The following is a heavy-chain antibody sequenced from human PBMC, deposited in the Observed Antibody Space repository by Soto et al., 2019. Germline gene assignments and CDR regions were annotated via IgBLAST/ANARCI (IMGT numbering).Heavy chain of an antibody. J-gene: IGHJ4*02. V-gene: IGHV3-74*01. CDR2: INLDGTTT. Sequence: EVQLVQSGGGLVQPGGSLRLSCAASGFSFSSYWMHWFRQAPGKGPVWVSQINLDGTTTNYADSVKGRFTISRDNAENTLYLLMSGLRAEDTAVYYCAKDVSGGQSDYWGQGTLVTVSS. CDR3: AKDVSGGQSDY. CDR1: GFSFSSYW. D-gene: IGHD1-26*01.